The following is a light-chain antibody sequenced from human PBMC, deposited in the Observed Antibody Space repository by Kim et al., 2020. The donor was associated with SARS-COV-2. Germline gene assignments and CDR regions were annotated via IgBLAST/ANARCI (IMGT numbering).Light chain of an antibody. CDR1: QSVSSSY. CDR2: GAS. J-gene: IGKJ1*01. Sequence: EIVLTQSPGTLSLSPGERATLSCRASQSVSSSYLAWYQHKPGQAPRLLIYGASSRATGIPDRFSGSGSGTDFTLTISRLEPEDFAVYYCKQYGSSPRTFGQGTKVVIK. CDR3: KQYGSSPRT. V-gene: IGKV3-20*01.